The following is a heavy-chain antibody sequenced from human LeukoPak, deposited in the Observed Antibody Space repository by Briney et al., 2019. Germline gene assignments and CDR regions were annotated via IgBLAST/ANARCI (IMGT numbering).Heavy chain of an antibody. CDR2: NFYSGST. V-gene: IGHV4-59*12. Sequence: GTLRLSCAASGFTFSSYGMSWVRQAPGKGLEWIGNNFYSGSTYYSPSLKSRVTISLDTSRNQFSLKLNSVTAADTAVYYCAKSNGYGLIDIWGQGTMVTVSS. D-gene: IGHD3-22*01. CDR1: GFTFSSYG. J-gene: IGHJ3*02. CDR3: AKSNGYGLIDI.